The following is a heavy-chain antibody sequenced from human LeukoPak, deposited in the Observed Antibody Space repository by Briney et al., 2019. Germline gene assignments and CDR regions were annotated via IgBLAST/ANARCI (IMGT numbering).Heavy chain of an antibody. CDR2: VYYSGNT. D-gene: IGHD3-16*01. CDR3: ARHGLYQDYGY. Sequence: SETLSLTCTASGGSISSSSSFWACIRQPPGKGLEWIGNVYYSGNTHYNPSLKSRVTISLDTSKNQFSLRLTSVTAADTAVYYCARHGLYQDYGYWGQGTPFTVSS. CDR1: GGSISSSSSF. J-gene: IGHJ4*02. V-gene: IGHV4-39*01.